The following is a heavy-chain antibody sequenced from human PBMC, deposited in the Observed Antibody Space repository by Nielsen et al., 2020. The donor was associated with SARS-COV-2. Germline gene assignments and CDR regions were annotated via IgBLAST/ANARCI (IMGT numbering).Heavy chain of an antibody. D-gene: IGHD3-16*01. Sequence: SETLSLTCTDSGGSISSSSYYWGWIRQPPGKGLEWIGYTYHSGRTYYNPSLKSRVTISVDRSKNQFSLKPSSVTAADTAVYYCARGGRITFGGADDAFDIWGQGTMVTVSS. J-gene: IGHJ3*02. CDR3: ARGGRITFGGADDAFDI. CDR2: TYHSGRT. V-gene: IGHV4-39*07. CDR1: GGSISSSSYY.